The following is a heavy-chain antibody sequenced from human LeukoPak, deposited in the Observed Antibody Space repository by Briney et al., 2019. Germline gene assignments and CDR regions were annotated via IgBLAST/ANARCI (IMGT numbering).Heavy chain of an antibody. CDR2: IYYSGST. Sequence: SQTLSLTCTVSGGSISSGDYYWSWIRQPPGKGLEWIGYIYYSGSTYYNPSLKSRVTISVDPSKNQFSLKLSSVTAADTAVYYCARGYCSGGSCSPFDYWGQGTLVTVSS. CDR1: GGSISSGDYY. D-gene: IGHD2-15*01. J-gene: IGHJ4*02. V-gene: IGHV4-30-4*01. CDR3: ARGYCSGGSCSPFDY.